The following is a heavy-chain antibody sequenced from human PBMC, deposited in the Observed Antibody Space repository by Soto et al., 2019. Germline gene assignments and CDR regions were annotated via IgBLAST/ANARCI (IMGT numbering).Heavy chain of an antibody. V-gene: IGHV3-15*01. CDR3: TTPRDPYSRRLAFDP. J-gene: IGHJ5*02. CDR1: GFTFSNAW. CDR2: IKRKSDGGTT. D-gene: IGHD6-13*01. Sequence: XESLGLACASSGFTFSNAWKSWVGQAPGKGLEWVGRIKRKSDGGTTEYAAPVKGRFTISRDDSKNTVYLQMNSLKTEDTAVYHCTTPRDPYSRRLAFDPCGQRTLVTVPS.